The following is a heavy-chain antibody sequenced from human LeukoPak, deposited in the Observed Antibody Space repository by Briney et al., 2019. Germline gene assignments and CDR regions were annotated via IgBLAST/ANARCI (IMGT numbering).Heavy chain of an antibody. V-gene: IGHV1-69*13. Sequence: SVTVSFTASGGTFSSYAISWVRQAPGQGLEWMGGIIPIFGTANYAQKFQGRVTITADESTSTAYMELSSLRSEDTAVYYCARPQPRGDYYGMDVWGQGTTVTVSS. D-gene: IGHD3-10*01. J-gene: IGHJ6*02. CDR3: ARPQPRGDYYGMDV. CDR1: GGTFSSYA. CDR2: IIPIFGTA.